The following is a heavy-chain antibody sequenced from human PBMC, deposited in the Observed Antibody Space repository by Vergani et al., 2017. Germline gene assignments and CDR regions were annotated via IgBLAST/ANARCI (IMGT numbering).Heavy chain of an antibody. Sequence: QVQLQQWGAGLLKPSETLSLTCAVYGGSFSGYYWSWIRQPPGKGLEWIGEINHSGSTNYNPSLKSRVTISVDTSKNQFSLKLSSVTAADTAVYYCARDLVSGMGFLEWLHRGDHYYYYMDVWGKGTTVTVSS. CDR2: INHSGST. D-gene: IGHD3-3*01. V-gene: IGHV4-34*01. CDR1: GGSFSGYY. CDR3: ARDLVSGMGFLEWLHRGDHYYYYMDV. J-gene: IGHJ6*03.